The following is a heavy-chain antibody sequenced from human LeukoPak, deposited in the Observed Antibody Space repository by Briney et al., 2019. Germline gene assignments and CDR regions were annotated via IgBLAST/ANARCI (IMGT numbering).Heavy chain of an antibody. V-gene: IGHV4-4*07. CDR3: ARDLKGDYDYVWGSYRYRKNDAFGI. J-gene: IGHJ3*02. CDR1: GGSISSYY. CDR2: IYTSGST. D-gene: IGHD3-16*02. Sequence: SETLSLTCTVSGGSISSYYWSWIRQPAGKGLEWIGRIYTSGSTNYNPSLKSRVTMSVDTSKNQFSLKLSSVTAADTAVYYCARDLKGDYDYVWGSYRYRKNDAFGIWGQGTMVTVSS.